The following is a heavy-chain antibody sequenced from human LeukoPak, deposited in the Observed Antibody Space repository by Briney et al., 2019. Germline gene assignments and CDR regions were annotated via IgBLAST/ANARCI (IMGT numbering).Heavy chain of an antibody. CDR2: IYSGGST. CDR3: AKDQGIVGATPYFDY. D-gene: IGHD1-26*01. CDR1: GFTVSSNY. J-gene: IGHJ4*02. Sequence: GGSLRLSCAASGFTVSSNYMSWVRQAPGKGLEWVSVIYSGGSTYYADSVKGRFTISRDNSKNTLYLQMNSLRAEDTAVYYCAKDQGIVGATPYFDYWGQGTLVTVSS. V-gene: IGHV3-53*01.